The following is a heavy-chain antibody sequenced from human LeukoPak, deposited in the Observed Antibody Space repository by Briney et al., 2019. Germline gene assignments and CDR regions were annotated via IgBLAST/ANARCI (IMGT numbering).Heavy chain of an antibody. V-gene: IGHV1-8*01. CDR3: ARGLDRTYCGGDCYYYYHYYMDV. D-gene: IGHD2-21*02. CDR2: MNPNSGNT. CDR1: GYTFTSYD. J-gene: IGHJ6*03. Sequence: ASVKVSCKASGYTFTSYDINWVRQATGQGLEWMGWMNPNSGNTGYAQKFQGRVTMTRNTSISTAYMELSSLRSEDTAVYYCARGLDRTYCGGDCYYYYHYYMDVWGKGTTVTVSS.